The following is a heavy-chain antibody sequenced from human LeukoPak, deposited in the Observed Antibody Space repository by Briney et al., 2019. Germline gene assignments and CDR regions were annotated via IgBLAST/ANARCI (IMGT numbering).Heavy chain of an antibody. V-gene: IGHV3-11*06. CDR2: ISSSSSNR. J-gene: IGHJ4*02. CDR1: AFTFSDYY. Sequence: GGSLRLSCAASAFTFSDYYMSWIRQAPGKGLEGVSYISSSSSNRNYADSVKGRFTISRDNAKNSLYLQMNSLRAEDTAVYYCARAQYYLDSWGQGTLVTVSS. CDR3: ARAQYYLDS.